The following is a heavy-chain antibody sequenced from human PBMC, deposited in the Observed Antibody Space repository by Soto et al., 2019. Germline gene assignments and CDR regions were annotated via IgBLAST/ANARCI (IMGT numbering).Heavy chain of an antibody. Sequence: PSETLSLTCAVSGGSISSGGYSWSLIRQPPGKGLEWIGEINHSGSTNYNPSLKSRVTISVDTSKNQFSLKLSSVTAADTAVYYCARVGFNWNDDYYGMDVWGQGTTVTVSS. CDR1: GGSISSGGYS. CDR3: ARVGFNWNDDYYGMDV. J-gene: IGHJ6*02. V-gene: IGHV4-30-2*01. CDR2: INHSGST. D-gene: IGHD1-20*01.